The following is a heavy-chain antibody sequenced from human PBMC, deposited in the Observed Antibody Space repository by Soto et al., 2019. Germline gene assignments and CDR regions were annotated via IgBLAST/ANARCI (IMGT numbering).Heavy chain of an antibody. D-gene: IGHD6-19*01. Sequence: QITLKESGPTLVKPTQTLTLTCTFSGFSLSTRGVGVGWIRQPPGKALEWLALIYWDDDKRYSPSLKSRLTITKVTSKNQVVLTMTNMDPVGTATSYSARVSSGLYGFHYWGQGALLTVSS. CDR2: IYWDDDK. V-gene: IGHV2-5*02. J-gene: IGHJ4*02. CDR1: GFSLSTRGVG. CDR3: ARVSSGLYGFHY.